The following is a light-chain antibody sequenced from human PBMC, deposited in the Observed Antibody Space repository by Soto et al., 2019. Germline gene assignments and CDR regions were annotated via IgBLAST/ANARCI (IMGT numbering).Light chain of an antibody. CDR2: EAS. CDR3: EQCDDFIT. J-gene: IGKJ4*01. Sequence: DIQMTPSPSSLSASVGDRVTITCQASQDIKNYLNWYQQKPGKAPKLLIYEASNLETGVPSRFGGSGSGRSFTFTITSLQPEDSATYYCEQCDDFITFGGGTRMEIK. V-gene: IGKV1-33*01. CDR1: QDIKNY.